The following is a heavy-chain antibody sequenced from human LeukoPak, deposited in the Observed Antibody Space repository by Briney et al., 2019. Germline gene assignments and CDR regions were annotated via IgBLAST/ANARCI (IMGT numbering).Heavy chain of an antibody. CDR2: IYSNGNT. CDR3: ARSATVTTGYFDY. D-gene: IGHD4-17*01. Sequence: SETLSLTCSVSGSSISSNGHYWGWIRQSPERGLDWIGSIYSNGNTYYNPSVKSRITISVDTTKNQFSLRLTSVTAAETAVYYCARSATVTTGYFDYWGKGALVTVSS. J-gene: IGHJ4*02. CDR1: GSSISSNGHY. V-gene: IGHV4-39*07.